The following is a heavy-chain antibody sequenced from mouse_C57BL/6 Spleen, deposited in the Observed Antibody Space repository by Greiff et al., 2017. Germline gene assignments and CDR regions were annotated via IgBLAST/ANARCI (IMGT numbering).Heavy chain of an antibody. J-gene: IGHJ1*03. CDR3: ARSLYGSSYGWYFDV. D-gene: IGHD1-1*01. Sequence: EVKVVESGPELVKPGASVKIPCKASGYTFTDYNMDWVKQSHGKSLEWIGDINPNNGGTIYNQKFKGKATLTVDKSSSTAYMELRSLTSEDTAVYYCARSLYGSSYGWYFDVWGTGTTVTVSS. CDR1: GYTFTDYN. V-gene: IGHV1-18*01. CDR2: INPNNGGT.